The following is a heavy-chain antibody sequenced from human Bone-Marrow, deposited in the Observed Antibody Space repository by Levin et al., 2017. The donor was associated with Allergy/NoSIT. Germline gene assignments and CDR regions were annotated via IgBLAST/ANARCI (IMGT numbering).Heavy chain of an antibody. CDR1: GYTFTNYA. J-gene: IGHJ4*02. CDR2: INTKTGNP. Sequence: GESLKISCKASGYTFTNYAIIWLRQAPGQGLEWMGWINTKTGNPAYAQDFTGRFVFSLDTSVNAAYLQISSLKAEDTAVYYCARPRRGCPGDTCYSDFDFCGQGTLVTVSS. V-gene: IGHV7-4-1*02. CDR3: ARPRRGCPGDTCYSDFDF. D-gene: IGHD2-15*01.